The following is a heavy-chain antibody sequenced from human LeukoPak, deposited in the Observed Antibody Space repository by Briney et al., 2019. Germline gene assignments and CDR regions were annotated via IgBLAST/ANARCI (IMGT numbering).Heavy chain of an antibody. CDR2: IYYSGST. Sequence: SETLSLTCTVSGGSISSGGYYWSWIRQHPGKGLEWIGYIYYSGSTYYNPSLKSRVTISVDTSKNQFSLKLSSVTAADTAVYYCARAITISGVVRNWFDPWGQGTLVTVSS. D-gene: IGHD3-3*01. CDR3: ARAITISGVVRNWFDP. J-gene: IGHJ5*02. CDR1: GGSISSGGYY. V-gene: IGHV4-31*03.